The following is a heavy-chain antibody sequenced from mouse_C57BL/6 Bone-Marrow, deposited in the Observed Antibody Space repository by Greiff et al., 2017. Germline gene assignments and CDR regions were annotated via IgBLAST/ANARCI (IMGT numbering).Heavy chain of an antibody. CDR3: ARAGYDGGFDY. Sequence: VKLMESGAELARPGASVKLSCKASGYTFTSYGISWVKQRTGQGLEWIGEIYPRSGNTYYNEKFKGKATLTADKSSSTAYMELRSLTSEDSAVYFCARAGYDGGFDYWGQGTTLTVSS. D-gene: IGHD2-2*01. J-gene: IGHJ2*01. CDR1: GYTFTSYG. CDR2: IYPRSGNT. V-gene: IGHV1-81*01.